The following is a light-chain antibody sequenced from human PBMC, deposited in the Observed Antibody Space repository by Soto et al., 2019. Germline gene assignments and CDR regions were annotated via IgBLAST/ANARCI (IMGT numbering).Light chain of an antibody. Sequence: QSVLTQPASVSGSPGQSITISCTGTSSDVGSYNLVSWYQQHPGKAPKLMIYEGSKRPSGVSNRFSGSKSGNTASLTISGLQAEDEADYYCCSYAGSSTPSVGGGTKLTVL. CDR3: CSYAGSSTPS. J-gene: IGLJ2*01. CDR2: EGS. CDR1: SSDVGSYNL. V-gene: IGLV2-23*01.